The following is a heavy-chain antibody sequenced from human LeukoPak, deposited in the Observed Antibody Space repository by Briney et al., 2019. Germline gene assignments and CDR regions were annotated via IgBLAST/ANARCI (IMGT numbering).Heavy chain of an antibody. Sequence: GGSLRLSCAASGFTFSSYAMHWVRQAPGKGLEWVAVISYDGSNKYYADSVKGRFTISRDNSKNTLYLQMNSLRAEDTAVYYCALTAEVLGYWGQGTLVTVSS. J-gene: IGHJ4*02. CDR1: GFTFSSYA. CDR2: ISYDGSNK. V-gene: IGHV3-30-3*01. CDR3: ALTAEVLGY. D-gene: IGHD2-21*02.